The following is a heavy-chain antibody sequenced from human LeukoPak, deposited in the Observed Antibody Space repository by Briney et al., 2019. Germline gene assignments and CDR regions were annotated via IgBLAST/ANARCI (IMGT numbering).Heavy chain of an antibody. CDR1: GFTFSDYS. D-gene: IGHD2-15*01. CDR2: ISSSSDSI. J-gene: IGHJ6*02. Sequence: GGSLRLSCAASGFTFSDYSMNWVRQAPGKGLEWVSSISSSSDSIYYADSVKGRFTISRDNAKNSLYLQVNSLRAEDTAVYYCARCSGGTCYSGAHSFYGMDVWGQGTTVSVS. CDR3: ARCSGGTCYSGAHSFYGMDV. V-gene: IGHV3-21*01.